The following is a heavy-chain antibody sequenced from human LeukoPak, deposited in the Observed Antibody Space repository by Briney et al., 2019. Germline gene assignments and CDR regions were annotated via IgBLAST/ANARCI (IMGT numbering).Heavy chain of an antibody. D-gene: IGHD6-19*01. CDR1: GFTFSSYA. J-gene: IGHJ5*02. V-gene: IGHV3-23*01. CDR3: ARPIAVAENWFDP. CDR2: ISGSGGNT. Sequence: QSGGSLRLSCAASGFTFSSYAMSWVRQAPGKGLEWVSGISGSGGNTYYADSVKGRFTISRDNSKNTLYLQMNSLRAEDTAVYYCARPIAVAENWFDPWGQGTLVTVSS.